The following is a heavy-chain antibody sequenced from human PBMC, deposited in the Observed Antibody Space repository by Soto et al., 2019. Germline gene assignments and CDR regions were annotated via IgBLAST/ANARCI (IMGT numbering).Heavy chain of an antibody. J-gene: IGHJ4*02. CDR2: ISTDPSRT. CDR3: ARVYSTGSYFPDC. V-gene: IGHV3-23*05. D-gene: IGHD3-22*01. Sequence: GSLRLSCAASGFTFAGFPLGWVRQTPGKGLEWVSAISTDPSRTYYADSVKGRFIISRDNSKNTLYLQMNSLRAEDTALYYCARVYSTGSYFPDCWGQGTLVTVSS. CDR1: GFTFAGFP.